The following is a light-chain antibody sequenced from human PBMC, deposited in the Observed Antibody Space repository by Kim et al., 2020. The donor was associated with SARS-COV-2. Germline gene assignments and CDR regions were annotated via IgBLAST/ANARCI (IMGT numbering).Light chain of an antibody. V-gene: IGLV3-19*01. Sequence: ALGQTVRIKCQGDSLRDYYASWYQQRAGQAPVLVAYGKNNRPSGIPGRFSASNSRNTASLTITGAQAEDEADYYCSSRDSSGDRVVFGGGTQLTVL. CDR1: SLRDYY. CDR3: SSRDSSGDRVV. J-gene: IGLJ2*01. CDR2: GKN.